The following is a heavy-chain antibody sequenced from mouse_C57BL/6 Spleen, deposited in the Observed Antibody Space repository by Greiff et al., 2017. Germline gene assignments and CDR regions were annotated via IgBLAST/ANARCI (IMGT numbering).Heavy chain of an antibody. CDR2: INPNNGGT. D-gene: IGHD2-10*01. V-gene: IGHV1-22*01. Sequence: VQLQQSGPELVKPGASVKMSCKASGYTFTDYNMHWVKQSHGKSLEWIGYINPNNGGTSYNQKFKGKATLTGNKSSSTAYMELRSLTSEDSAVYYCARRGAYYGNFFDYWGQGTTLTVSS. J-gene: IGHJ2*01. CDR3: ARRGAYYGNFFDY. CDR1: GYTFTDYN.